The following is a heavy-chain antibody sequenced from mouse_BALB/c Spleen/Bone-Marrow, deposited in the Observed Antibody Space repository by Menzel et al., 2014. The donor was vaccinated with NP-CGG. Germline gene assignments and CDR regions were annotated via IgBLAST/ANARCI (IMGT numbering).Heavy chain of an antibody. D-gene: IGHD1-1*01. Sequence: VQLQQSGAELVRPGVSVKISCKGSGYTFTDYAMHWVKQSHAKSLEWIGVISTYYGDASYNQKFKGKATMTVDKSTSTAYMELTRITSEDSDTYYCARGHSSGSSYYAMDYWGQGTSVTVSS. CDR1: GYTFTDYA. J-gene: IGHJ4*01. CDR3: ARGHSSGSSYYAMDY. V-gene: IGHV1S137*01. CDR2: ISTYYGDA.